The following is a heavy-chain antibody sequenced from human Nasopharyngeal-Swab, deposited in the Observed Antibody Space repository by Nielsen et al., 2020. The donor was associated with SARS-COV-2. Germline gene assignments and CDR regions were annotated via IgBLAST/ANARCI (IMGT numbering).Heavy chain of an antibody. CDR3: ARSLVGVSRHFDY. CDR1: GGSISSNY. J-gene: IGHJ4*02. D-gene: IGHD1-26*01. Sequence: SETLSLTCTVSGGSISSNYWNWIRHPPGKGLEWIGHMSYSGSTNYTPSLNSRVTISLDTSTNQFSLRLSSVTSADTAVYYCARSLVGVSRHFDYWGQGALVTVSS. CDR2: MSYSGST. V-gene: IGHV4-59*01.